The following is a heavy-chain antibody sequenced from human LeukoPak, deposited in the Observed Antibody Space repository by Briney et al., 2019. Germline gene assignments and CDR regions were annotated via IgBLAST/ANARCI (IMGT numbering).Heavy chain of an antibody. CDR2: IYTSGST. J-gene: IGHJ4*02. CDR3: ARGRAVAGTFDY. CDR1: GGSISSGSYY. Sequence: SQTLSLTCTVSGGSISSGSYYWSWIRQPAGKGLEWIGRIYTSGSTNYNPSLKSRVTISVDTSKNQFSLKLSSVTAADTAVYYCARGRAVAGTFDYWGQGTLVTVSS. D-gene: IGHD6-19*01. V-gene: IGHV4-61*02.